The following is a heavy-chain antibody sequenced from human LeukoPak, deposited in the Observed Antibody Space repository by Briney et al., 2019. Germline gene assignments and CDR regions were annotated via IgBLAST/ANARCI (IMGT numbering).Heavy chain of an antibody. CDR1: GYNFTCNY. J-gene: IGHJ6*03. V-gene: IGHV1-2*02. CDR3: ARDLYAHSARNYYFYYLDV. D-gene: IGHD5/OR15-5a*01. CDR2: ISLNSGGT. Sequence: ASVKVSCKASGYNFTCNYLHWVRQAPGQGNEWKGWISLNSGGTKYSQKFQARVTITSYTSISTSYLEVSSLSSDDTAVYYCARDLYAHSARNYYFYYLDVWGKGTTVTVSS.